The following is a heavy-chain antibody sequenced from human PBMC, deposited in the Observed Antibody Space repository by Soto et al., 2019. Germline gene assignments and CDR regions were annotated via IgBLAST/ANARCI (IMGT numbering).Heavy chain of an antibody. CDR1: SGSISSSNW. CDR3: ARSSRLVDYGDYLSFDY. D-gene: IGHD4-17*01. Sequence: QVQLQESGPGLVKPSGTLSLTCAVSSGSISSSNWWSWVRQPPGKGLECIGEIYHSGSTNYNPSLKSRVTISVDKSKNQFSLKLSSVTAADTAVYYCARSSRLVDYGDYLSFDYWGQGTLVTVSS. V-gene: IGHV4-4*02. CDR2: IYHSGST. J-gene: IGHJ4*02.